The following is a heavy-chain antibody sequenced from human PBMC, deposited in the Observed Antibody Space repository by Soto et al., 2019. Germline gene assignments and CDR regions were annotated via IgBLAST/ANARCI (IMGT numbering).Heavy chain of an antibody. V-gene: IGHV5-10-1*01. J-gene: IGHJ6*02. CDR3: ARHEADLGYCSSTSCSTYGMDV. CDR1: GYSFTSYW. CDR2: IDPSDSYT. Sequence: GESLKISCKGSGYSFTSYWISWVRQMPGKGLEWMGRIDPSDSYTNYSPSFQGHVTISADKSISTAYLQWSSLKASDTAMYYCARHEADLGYCSSTSCSTYGMDVWGQATTVTV. D-gene: IGHD2-2*01.